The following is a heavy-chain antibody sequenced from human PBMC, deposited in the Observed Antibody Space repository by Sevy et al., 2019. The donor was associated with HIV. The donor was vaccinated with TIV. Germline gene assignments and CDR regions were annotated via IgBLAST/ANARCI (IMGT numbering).Heavy chain of an antibody. CDR3: ANAYSGSYSHSYLYALDV. CDR1: GFSFSSYG. D-gene: IGHD1-26*01. Sequence: GGSLRLSCTGSGFSFSSYGIHWVRQAPGKGLDWVALISHDGINEYYADSVKGRFTISRENSRNTVYLEMNSLRNEDTAIYFCANAYSGSYSHSYLYALDVWGQGTTVTVSS. V-gene: IGHV3-30*18. J-gene: IGHJ6*02. CDR2: ISHDGINE.